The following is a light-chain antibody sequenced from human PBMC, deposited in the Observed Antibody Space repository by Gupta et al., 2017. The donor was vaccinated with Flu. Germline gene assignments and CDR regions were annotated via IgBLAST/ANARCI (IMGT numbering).Light chain of an antibody. CDR3: QQYNSYSWT. Sequence: PSTLSASVGDRVTITCRASQNINNWLAWYQQKPGKAPKLLISKASSLEGGVPSRFSGSGSGTEFTLTISSLQPDDFATYHCQQYNSYSWTFGQGTKVEIK. J-gene: IGKJ1*01. V-gene: IGKV1-5*03. CDR1: QNINNW. CDR2: KAS.